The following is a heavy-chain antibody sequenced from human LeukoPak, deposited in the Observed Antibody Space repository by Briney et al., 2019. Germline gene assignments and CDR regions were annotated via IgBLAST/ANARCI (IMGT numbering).Heavy chain of an antibody. CDR2: ISSSSSYI. CDR3: AKDSSSSVYAPVHH. Sequence: PGGSLRLSCAASGFTFSSYSMNWVRQAPGKGLEWVSSISSSSSYIYYADSVKGRFTISRDNSKNTLYLQMNSLRAEDTAVYYCAKDSSSSVYAPVHHWGQGTLVTVSS. D-gene: IGHD2-8*01. V-gene: IGHV3-21*04. J-gene: IGHJ1*01. CDR1: GFTFSSYS.